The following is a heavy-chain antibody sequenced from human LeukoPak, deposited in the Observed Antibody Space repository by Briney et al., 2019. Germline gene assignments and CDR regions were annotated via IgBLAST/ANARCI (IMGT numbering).Heavy chain of an antibody. Sequence: ASVKVSCKASGYTFTGYYMHWVRQAPGQGLEWMGIINPSGGSTSYAQKFQGRVTMTRDTSTSTVYMELSSLRSEDTAVYYCARGPYYYDSSGYYREDFDYWGQGTLVTVSS. CDR1: GYTFTGYY. D-gene: IGHD3-22*01. CDR3: ARGPYYYDSSGYYREDFDY. V-gene: IGHV1-46*01. CDR2: INPSGGST. J-gene: IGHJ4*02.